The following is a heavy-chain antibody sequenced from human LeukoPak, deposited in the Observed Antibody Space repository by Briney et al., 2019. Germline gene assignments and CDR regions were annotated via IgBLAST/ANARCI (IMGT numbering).Heavy chain of an antibody. J-gene: IGHJ1*01. CDR3: ARPLYGDFAKYFQR. CDR2: INKDGSST. Sequence: GGSLRLSCAASGFTFSSYWMHWVRQAPGKGLVWVSHINKDGSSTSYADSVKGRFTISRDNAKNTLYLQMSSLRAEDTALYYCARPLYGDFAKYFQRWGQGTLVTVS. V-gene: IGHV3-74*01. D-gene: IGHD4-17*01. CDR1: GFTFSSYW.